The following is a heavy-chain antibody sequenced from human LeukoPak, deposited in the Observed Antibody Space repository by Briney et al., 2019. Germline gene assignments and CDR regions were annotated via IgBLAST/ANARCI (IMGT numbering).Heavy chain of an antibody. V-gene: IGHV3-48*03. D-gene: IGHD4-17*01. Sequence: HPGGSLRLSCAASGFTISSYEMNWVRQAPGKGLEWVSYISSSGSTIYYADSVKGRFTISRDNAKNSLYLQMNSLRAEDTAVYYCARDWGDYVNFDYWGQETLVTVSS. CDR3: ARDWGDYVNFDY. CDR2: ISSSGSTI. J-gene: IGHJ4*02. CDR1: GFTISSYE.